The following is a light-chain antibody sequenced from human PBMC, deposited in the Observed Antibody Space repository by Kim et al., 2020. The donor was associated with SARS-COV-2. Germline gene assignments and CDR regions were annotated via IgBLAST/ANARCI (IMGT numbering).Light chain of an antibody. V-gene: IGKV1-5*01. CDR1: QSITTC. CDR3: QQHKSYPLT. CDR2: DAS. Sequence: ASVGHIVTVTCRASQSITTCLAWYRQRPGKAPELLIYDASSLQSGVPSRFTGSGSGTEFTLTISSLQPDDFATYYCQQHKSYPLTFGGGTKVEIK. J-gene: IGKJ4*01.